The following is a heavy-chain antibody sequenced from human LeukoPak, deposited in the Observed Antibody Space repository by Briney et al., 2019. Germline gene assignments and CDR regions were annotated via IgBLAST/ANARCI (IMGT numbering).Heavy chain of an antibody. CDR2: INPSGGST. CDR3: ARAGGSYYFDY. CDR1: GYTFTSYY. D-gene: IGHD1-26*01. V-gene: IGHV1-46*01. Sequence: ASVKVSCKASGYTFTSYYMHWVRQAPGQGLEWMGIINPSGGSTSYAQKFQGRVTMTRDASTSTVYMELSSLRSEDTAVYYCARAGGSYYFDYWGQGTLVTVSS. J-gene: IGHJ4*02.